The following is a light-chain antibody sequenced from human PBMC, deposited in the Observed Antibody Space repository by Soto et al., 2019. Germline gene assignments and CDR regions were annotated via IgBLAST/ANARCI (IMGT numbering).Light chain of an antibody. J-gene: IGLJ1*01. CDR1: SSDVGGYNY. CDR2: EVS. Sequence: QSVLTQPPSASGSPGQSVTISCTGTSSDVGGYNYVSWYQQHPGKAPKLIIYEVSKRPSGVPDRFSGSKSGNTASLTVSGLQAEFEADYYCTSYAGTYTFFYVFGTGTKVTAL. CDR3: TSYAGTYTFFYV. V-gene: IGLV2-8*01.